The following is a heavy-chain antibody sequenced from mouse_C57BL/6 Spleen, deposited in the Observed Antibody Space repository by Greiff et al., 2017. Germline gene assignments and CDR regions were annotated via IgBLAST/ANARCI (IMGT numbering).Heavy chain of an antibody. CDR1: GFTFSSYA. J-gene: IGHJ2*01. CDR3: TRGYGSSYRGYFDY. V-gene: IGHV5-9-1*02. Sequence: EVMLVESGEGLVKPGGSLKLSCAASGFTFSSYAMSWVRQTPEKRLEWVAYISSGGDYIYYADTVKGRFTISRDNARNTLYLQMSSLKSEDTAMYYCTRGYGSSYRGYFDYWGQGTTLTVSS. D-gene: IGHD1-1*01. CDR2: ISSGGDYI.